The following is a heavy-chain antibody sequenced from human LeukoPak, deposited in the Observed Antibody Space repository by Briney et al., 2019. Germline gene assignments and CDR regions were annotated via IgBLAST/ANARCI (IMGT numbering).Heavy chain of an antibody. CDR2: INGSGGSF. D-gene: IGHD6-25*01. CDR3: AKSSIAAEHYDY. J-gene: IGHJ4*02. V-gene: IGHV3-23*01. Sequence: GGSLRLSCAASGFTFSNYAMSWVRQAPGKGLGWVSTINGSGGSFFSADSVKGRFTISRDNSKSTLYLQMNSLRAEDTAVYYCAKSSIAAEHYDYWGQGTLVTASS. CDR1: GFTFSNYA.